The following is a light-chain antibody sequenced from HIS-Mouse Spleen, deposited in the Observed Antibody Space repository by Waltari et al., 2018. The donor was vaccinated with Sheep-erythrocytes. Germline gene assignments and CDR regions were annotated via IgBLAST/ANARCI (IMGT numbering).Light chain of an antibody. CDR1: SSYVGSYNL. J-gene: IGLJ3*02. V-gene: IGLV2-23*01. Sequence: QSALTQPASVSGSPGQAITISCTGTSSYVGSYNLFSWYQQHPGKAPKLMIYEGSKRPSGVSNRFSGSKSGNTASLTISGLQAEDEADYYCCSYAGSSTPWVFGGGTKLIVL. CDR3: CSYAGSSTPWV. CDR2: EGS.